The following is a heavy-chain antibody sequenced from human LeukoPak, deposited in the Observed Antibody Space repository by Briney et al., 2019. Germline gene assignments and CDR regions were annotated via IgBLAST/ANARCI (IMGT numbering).Heavy chain of an antibody. Sequence: TGGSLRLSCAASGFTFSSYSMNWVRQAPGKELEWVSSISSSSSYIYYADSVKGRFTISRDNAKNSLYLQMNSLRAEDTAVYYCARVGIVVVPAAHPFDYWGQGTLVTVSS. CDR3: ARVGIVVVPAAHPFDY. V-gene: IGHV3-21*01. D-gene: IGHD2-2*01. CDR2: ISSSSSYI. CDR1: GFTFSSYS. J-gene: IGHJ4*02.